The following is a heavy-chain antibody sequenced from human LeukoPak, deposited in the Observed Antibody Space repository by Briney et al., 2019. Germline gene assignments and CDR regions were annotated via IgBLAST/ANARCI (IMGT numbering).Heavy chain of an antibody. V-gene: IGHV4-61*02. D-gene: IGHD3-22*01. CDR2: IHTSGRT. CDR3: ARGVTYYYDSSGYLY. J-gene: IGHJ4*02. Sequence: SGTLSLTCTVSGDSIGSGSYYWSWIRQPAGKGLEWIGRIHTSGRTNYNPSLKSRVTISADTSKNQFSLKLSSVTAADTAVYYCARGVTYYYDSSGYLYWGQGTLVTVSS. CDR1: GDSIGSGSYY.